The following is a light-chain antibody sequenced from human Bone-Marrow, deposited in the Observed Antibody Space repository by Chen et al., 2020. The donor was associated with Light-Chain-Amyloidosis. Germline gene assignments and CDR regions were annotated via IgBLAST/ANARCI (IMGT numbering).Light chain of an antibody. Sequence: DIQMTQSPSSLSASVGDRVTITCRASQDVSNFLNWYQQKPGKAPKLLIYDASKLRAGVPSRFNGRGSGTDVNLTISSLQPEDIATFYCQQYESLPLTFGGGTKVEIK. J-gene: IGKJ4*01. CDR2: DAS. V-gene: IGKV1-33*01. CDR1: QDVSNF. CDR3: QQYESLPLT.